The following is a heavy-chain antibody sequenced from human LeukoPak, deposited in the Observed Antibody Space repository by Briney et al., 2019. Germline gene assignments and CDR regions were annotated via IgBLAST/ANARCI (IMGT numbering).Heavy chain of an antibody. CDR3: ARGRGSDFWSGYSLMDV. D-gene: IGHD3-3*01. Sequence: GGSLRLSYAASGFTVSSNYMTWVRQAPGKGLECVSVIYSGGSTYYADSVKGRFTISRDNSKNTLNFQMNSLRAEDTAVYYCARGRGSDFWSGYSLMDVWGKGTTVTVSS. CDR2: IYSGGST. CDR1: GFTVSSNY. V-gene: IGHV3-66*02. J-gene: IGHJ6*03.